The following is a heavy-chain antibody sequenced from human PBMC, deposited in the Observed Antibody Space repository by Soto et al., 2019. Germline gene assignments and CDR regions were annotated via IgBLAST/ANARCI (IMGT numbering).Heavy chain of an antibody. Sequence: ASVKVSCKVSGYTLTELSMHWVRQAPGKGLEWMGGFDPEDGETIYAQKFQGRVTMTEDTSTDTAYMELSSLRSEDTAVYYCATYGYSYGPSPVGQYYYYGMDVWGQGTTVTVSS. CDR3: ATYGYSYGPSPVGQYYYYGMDV. V-gene: IGHV1-24*01. D-gene: IGHD5-18*01. CDR1: GYTLTELS. CDR2: FDPEDGET. J-gene: IGHJ6*02.